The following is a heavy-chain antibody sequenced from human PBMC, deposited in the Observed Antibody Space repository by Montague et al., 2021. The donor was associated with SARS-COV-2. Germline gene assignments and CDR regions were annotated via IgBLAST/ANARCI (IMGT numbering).Heavy chain of an antibody. Sequence: SETLSLTCTVSGGSISSSSYYWGWIRQPPGKGLEWIGSIYYSGSTXYNPSLKSRVTISVDTSKNQFSLKLSSVTAADTAVYYCARENNWNLNGWFDPWGQGTLVTVSS. CDR1: GGSISSSSYY. J-gene: IGHJ5*02. CDR3: ARENNWNLNGWFDP. V-gene: IGHV4-39*07. D-gene: IGHD1-20*01. CDR2: IYYSGST.